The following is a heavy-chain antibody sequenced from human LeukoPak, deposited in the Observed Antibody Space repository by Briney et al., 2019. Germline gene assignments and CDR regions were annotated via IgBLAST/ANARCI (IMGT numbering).Heavy chain of an antibody. CDR1: GFTFSSYS. CDR2: ISSSSSYI. CDR3: ARGRVHRNSFDP. J-gene: IGHJ5*02. V-gene: IGHV3-21*01. D-gene: IGHD1-14*01. Sequence: GGSLRLSCAASGFTFSSYSMNWVRQAPGKGLEWVSSISSSSSYIYYADSVKGRFTISRDNAKNSLYLQMNSLRAEDTAVYYCARGRVHRNSFDPWGQGALVTVSS.